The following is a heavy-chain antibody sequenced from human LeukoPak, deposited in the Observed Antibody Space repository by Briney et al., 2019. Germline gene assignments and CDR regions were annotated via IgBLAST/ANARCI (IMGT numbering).Heavy chain of an antibody. Sequence: SETLSLTCAVSGYSLTNHYWIWIRQPPGKGLEWIGEIMRTGSTTNNPSFKSRVTISVDTSKNQFFLNLTSVTAADTAVYYCARGRAAVHPWGQGTLVTVSS. CDR2: IMRTGST. CDR1: GYSLTNHY. CDR3: ARGRAAVHP. D-gene: IGHD6-13*01. V-gene: IGHV4-34*12. J-gene: IGHJ5*02.